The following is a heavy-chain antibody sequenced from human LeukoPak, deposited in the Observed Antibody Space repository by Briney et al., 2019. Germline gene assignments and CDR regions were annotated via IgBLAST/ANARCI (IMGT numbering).Heavy chain of an antibody. Sequence: GGSLRLSCAASGFTFDDYGMSWVRQAPGKGLEWVGFIRSKAYGGTTEYAASVKGRFTISRDDSKSIAYLQMNSLKTEDTAVYYCTSDVDTHDYWGQGTLVTVSS. CDR2: IRSKAYGGTT. D-gene: IGHD5-18*01. V-gene: IGHV3-49*04. J-gene: IGHJ4*02. CDR3: TSDVDTHDY. CDR1: GFTFDDYG.